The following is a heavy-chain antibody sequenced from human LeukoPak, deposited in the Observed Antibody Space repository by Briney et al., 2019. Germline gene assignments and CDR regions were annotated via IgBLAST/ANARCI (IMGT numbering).Heavy chain of an antibody. CDR2: INHSGST. V-gene: IGHV4-34*01. CDR3: ARGGYCSSTSCPDY. J-gene: IGHJ4*02. D-gene: IGHD2-2*01. Sequence: SETLSLTCAVYGGSFSGYYWSWLRQPPGKGLEWLGEINHSGSTNYNPSLKSRVTISVDTSKNQFSLKLSSVTAADTAVYYCARGGYCSSTSCPDYWGQGTLVTVSS. CDR1: GGSFSGYY.